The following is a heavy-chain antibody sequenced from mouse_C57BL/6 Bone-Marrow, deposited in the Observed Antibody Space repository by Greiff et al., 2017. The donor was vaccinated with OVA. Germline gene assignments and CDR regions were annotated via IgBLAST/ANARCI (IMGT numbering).Heavy chain of an antibody. CDR3: ARSPLIYYGNYFDY. CDR1: GYAFTNYL. J-gene: IGHJ2*01. Sequence: QVQLKQSGAELVRPGTSVKVSCKASGYAFTNYLIEWVKQRPGQGLEWIGMIHPNSGSTNYNEKFKSKATLTVDKSSSTAYMQLSSLTSEDSAVYYCARSPLIYYGNYFDYWGQGTTLTVSS. D-gene: IGHD2-1*01. V-gene: IGHV1-54*01. CDR2: IHPNSGST.